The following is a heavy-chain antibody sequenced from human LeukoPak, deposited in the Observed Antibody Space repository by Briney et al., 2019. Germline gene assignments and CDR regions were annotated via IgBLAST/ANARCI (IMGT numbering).Heavy chain of an antibody. CDR3: ARASYYYDTTGLGAVDI. CDR2: INWNSDNI. D-gene: IGHD3-22*01. J-gene: IGHJ3*02. CDR1: GFTFNDYA. Sequence: SGRSLRLSCAASGFTFNDYAMYWVRQAPGKGLEWVSGINWNSDNIGYADSVKGRFTISRDDAKNSLFLQMNSLRAEDTALYYCARASYYYDTTGLGAVDIRGQGTMVTVSS. V-gene: IGHV3-9*01.